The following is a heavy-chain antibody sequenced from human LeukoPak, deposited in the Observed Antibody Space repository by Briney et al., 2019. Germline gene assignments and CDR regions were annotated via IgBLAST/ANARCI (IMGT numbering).Heavy chain of an antibody. CDR3: ARERGDYGDSYDAFDI. CDR2: IKQDGSEK. J-gene: IGHJ3*02. CDR1: GFTLSRYS. Sequence: PGGSLRLSCAASGFTLSRYSVNWVRQAPGKGLEWVANIKQDGSEKYYVDSVKGRFTISRDNAKNSLYLQMNSLRAEDTAVYCCARERGDYGDSYDAFDIWGQGTMVTVSS. V-gene: IGHV3-7*01. D-gene: IGHD4-17*01.